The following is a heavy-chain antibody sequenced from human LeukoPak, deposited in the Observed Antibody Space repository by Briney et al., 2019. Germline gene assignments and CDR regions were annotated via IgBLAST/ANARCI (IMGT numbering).Heavy chain of an antibody. J-gene: IGHJ3*02. CDR3: ARDYYDNSGFGAFDI. CDR2: INPNSGGT. CDR1: GYGFTSYY. D-gene: IGHD3-22*01. V-gene: IGHV1-2*02. Sequence: ASVKVSCKAFGYGFTSYYIHWVRQAPGQGLEWMGWINPNSGGTKYVQNFQGRVTMTRDTSIRTVYMELSRLRSNDTAVYYCARDYYDNSGFGAFDIWGQGTMVTVSS.